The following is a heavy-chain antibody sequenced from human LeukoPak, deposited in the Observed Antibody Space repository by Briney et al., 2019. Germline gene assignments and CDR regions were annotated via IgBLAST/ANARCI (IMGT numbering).Heavy chain of an antibody. CDR2: INGGGVNT. D-gene: IGHD4-11*01. J-gene: IGHJ4*02. V-gene: IGHV3-23*01. Sequence: PGGSLRLSRAASGFTFSSYAMSWVRQAPGKGLEWVSTINGGGVNTHYADSVGGRFTISRDNSKNTLFLQMNSLRDEDTAVYYCAKDLYSNYGPADYWGQGNLVTVSS. CDR1: GFTFSSYA. CDR3: AKDLYSNYGPADY.